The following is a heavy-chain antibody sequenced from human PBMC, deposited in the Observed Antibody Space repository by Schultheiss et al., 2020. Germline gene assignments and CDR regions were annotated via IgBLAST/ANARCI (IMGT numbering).Heavy chain of an antibody. J-gene: IGHJ6*02. CDR1: GYTFSNYA. CDR3: ARAHGTSCYRVCYGMDV. D-gene: IGHD2-2*02. CDR2: INPNSGGT. Sequence: ASVKVSCKASGYTFSNYAISWVRQAPGQGLEWMGWINPNSGGTNYAQKFQGWVTMTRDTSISTAYMELRSLRSDDTAVYYCARAHGTSCYRVCYGMDVWGQGTTVNVSS. V-gene: IGHV1-2*04.